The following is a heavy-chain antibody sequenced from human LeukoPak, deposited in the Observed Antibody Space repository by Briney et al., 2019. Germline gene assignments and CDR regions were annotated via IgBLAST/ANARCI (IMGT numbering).Heavy chain of an antibody. J-gene: IGHJ5*02. CDR2: IYHGGDT. CDR3: ARGGYSGSDWTT. D-gene: IGHD5-12*01. Sequence: SETLSLTCTVSGGSISTFYWNWIRQPPGKGLEWIGYIYHGGDTRYNPSLKSRVTISADTSKSQFSLKVSSVTAADTAVYYCARGGYSGSDWTTWGQGTLVTVSS. CDR1: GGSISTFY. V-gene: IGHV4-59*01.